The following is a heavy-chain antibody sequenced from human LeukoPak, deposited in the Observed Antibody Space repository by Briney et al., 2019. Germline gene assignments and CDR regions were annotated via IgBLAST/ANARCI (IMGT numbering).Heavy chain of an antibody. V-gene: IGHV3-11*01. CDR1: RFTFGDYY. Sequence: PGGSLRLSCAASRFTFGDYYISWIRQAPGKGLEWISYISSSGDIRFYVDSVEGRFTISRDNTKNSLYLQMDSLRAEDTAVYYCARDRTLVGATQNDYYYGMDVWGQGTTVTVSS. D-gene: IGHD1-26*01. J-gene: IGHJ6*02. CDR3: ARDRTLVGATQNDYYYGMDV. CDR2: ISSSGDIR.